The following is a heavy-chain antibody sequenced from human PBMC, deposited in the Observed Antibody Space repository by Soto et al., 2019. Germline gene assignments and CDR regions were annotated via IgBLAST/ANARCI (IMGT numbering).Heavy chain of an antibody. D-gene: IGHD1-1*01. CDR3: ARDRTGTDAFDI. CDR1: GFTFSIYG. J-gene: IGHJ3*02. CDR2: IWYDGSNK. V-gene: IGHV3-33*01. Sequence: ILSCAASGFTFSIYGMHWVRQAPGKGLEWVAVIWYDGSNKYYADSVKGRFTISRDNSKNTLYLQMNSLRAEDTAVYYCARDRTGTDAFDIWGQGTMVTVSS.